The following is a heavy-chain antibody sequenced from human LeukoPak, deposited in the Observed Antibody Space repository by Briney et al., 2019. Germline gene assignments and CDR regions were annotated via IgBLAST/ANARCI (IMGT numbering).Heavy chain of an antibody. CDR2: IIPIFGTS. D-gene: IGHD6-13*01. Sequence: ASVKVSCKASGGTFSRFAISWVRLAPGQGLEWVGGIIPIFGTSNYAQKFQGRVTITADKSTSTAYMELSSLRSEDTAVYYCASAGSWGYYYYMDVWGKGTTVTVSS. CDR1: GGTFSRFA. J-gene: IGHJ6*03. V-gene: IGHV1-69*06. CDR3: ASAGSWGYYYYMDV.